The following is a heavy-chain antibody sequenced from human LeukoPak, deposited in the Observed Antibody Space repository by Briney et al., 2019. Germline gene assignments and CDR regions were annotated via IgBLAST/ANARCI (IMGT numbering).Heavy chain of an antibody. CDR2: IIPIFGTA. CDR1: GGTFSSYA. D-gene: IGHD6-19*01. V-gene: IGHV1-69*06. CDR3: AGGSSGWYNSPSGHYMDV. J-gene: IGHJ6*03. Sequence: GGSVKVSCKASGGTFSSYAISWVRQAPGQGLEWMGGIIPIFGTANYAQKFQGRVTITADKSTSTAYMELSSLRSEDTAVYYCAGGSSGWYNSPSGHYMDVWGKGTTVTVSS.